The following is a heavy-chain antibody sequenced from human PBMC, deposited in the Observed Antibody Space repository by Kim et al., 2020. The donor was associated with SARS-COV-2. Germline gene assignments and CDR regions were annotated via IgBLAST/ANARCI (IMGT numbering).Heavy chain of an antibody. D-gene: IGHD3-10*01. CDR1: GDSINTYY. CDR2: THYSGST. V-gene: IGHV4-59*08. J-gene: IGHJ4*02. CDR3: ARHYASGTYSIDY. Sequence: SETLSLTCTVSGDSINTYYWSWIRQPPGKGLEWIAYTHYSGSTNYNPSLKSRVTISIDTSKNQLSLTLTSVTAADTAVYYCARHYASGTYSIDYWGQGTLVTVSS.